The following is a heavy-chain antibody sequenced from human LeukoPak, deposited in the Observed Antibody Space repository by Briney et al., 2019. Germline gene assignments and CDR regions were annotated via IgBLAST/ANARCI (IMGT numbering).Heavy chain of an antibody. CDR2: MNPKSGNT. J-gene: IGHJ6*03. D-gene: IGHD6-13*01. V-gene: IGHV1-8*01. CDR1: GYTFTSYD. Sequence: ASVKVSCKASGYTFTSYDINWVRQATGQGLEWMGWMNPKSGNTGYAQKFQGRVTMTRNTSISTAYMELSSLRSEDTAVYYCARDYRGIAAAGKGSYYYYYYMDVWGKGTTVTVSS. CDR3: ARDYRGIAAAGKGSYYYYYYMDV.